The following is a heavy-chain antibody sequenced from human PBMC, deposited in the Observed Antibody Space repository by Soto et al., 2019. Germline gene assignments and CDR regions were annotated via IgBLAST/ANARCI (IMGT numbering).Heavy chain of an antibody. D-gene: IGHD6-13*01. CDR3: ARDSSSWYFDY. CDR1: GFTFSSYA. CDR2: ISYDGSNK. J-gene: IGHJ4*02. Sequence: LRLSCAASGFTFSSYAMHWVRQAPGKGLEWVAVISYDGSNKYYADSVKGRFTISRDNSKNTLYLQMNSLRAEDTAVYYCARDSSSWYFDYWGQGTLVTVSS. V-gene: IGHV3-30-3*01.